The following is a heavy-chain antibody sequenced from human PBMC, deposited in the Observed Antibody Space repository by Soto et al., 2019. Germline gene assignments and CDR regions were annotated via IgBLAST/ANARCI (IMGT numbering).Heavy chain of an antibody. CDR3: ARHLTAAASLGWFDP. CDR1: GGSISSSSYY. D-gene: IGHD6-13*01. V-gene: IGHV4-39*01. CDR2: IYYSGST. Sequence: PSETLSLTCTVSGGSISSSSYYWGWIRQPPGKGLEWIGSIYYSGSTYYNPSLKSRVTISVDTSKNQFSLKLSSVTAADTAVYYCARHLTAAASLGWFDPWGQGTLVTVSS. J-gene: IGHJ5*02.